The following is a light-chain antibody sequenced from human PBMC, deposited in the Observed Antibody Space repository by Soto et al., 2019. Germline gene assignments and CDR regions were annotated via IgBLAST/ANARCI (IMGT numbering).Light chain of an antibody. CDR2: EVT. J-gene: IGLJ2*01. Sequence: QSSLTQPASVSGSPGQSITISCTGTSNDVGGHKYVSWYQQYPGKAPKLMIYEVTNRPSGVSDRFSGSKSGNTASLTISGLQAEDEADYYCSSYTIRSTVVFGGGTKVTVL. CDR1: SNDVGGHKY. CDR3: SSYTIRSTVV. V-gene: IGLV2-14*01.